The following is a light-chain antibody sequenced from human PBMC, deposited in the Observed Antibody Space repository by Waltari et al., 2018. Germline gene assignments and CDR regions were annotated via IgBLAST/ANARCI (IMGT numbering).Light chain of an antibody. CDR1: SSDVVSYNL. V-gene: IGLV2-23*02. Sequence: QSALTQPASVSGSPGQSITLSCTVTSSDVVSYNLVPWYQSRPGKAPRLMIYEVNKRPSGVSNRFSGSKSGNTASLTISGLQAEDEADYYCCSYAGSPTFVIFGGGSKLTVL. J-gene: IGLJ2*01. CDR2: EVN. CDR3: CSYAGSPTFVI.